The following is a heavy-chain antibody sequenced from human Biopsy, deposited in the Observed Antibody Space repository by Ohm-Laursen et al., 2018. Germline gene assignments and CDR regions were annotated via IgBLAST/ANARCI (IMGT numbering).Heavy chain of an antibody. V-gene: IGHV3-21*01. D-gene: IGHD2-8*01. CDR1: GFTFSGFS. Sequence: SLRLSCTASGFTFSGFSMNWVRQAPGKGLEWVSSLSASGNHIYYTDSVKGRFTVSRDNGKNSVYPQMNSLRVEDTAVYYCARDGEAKYCKHGVCPSDFWGQGTLVTVSS. CDR3: ARDGEAKYCKHGVCPSDF. J-gene: IGHJ4*02. CDR2: LSASGNHI.